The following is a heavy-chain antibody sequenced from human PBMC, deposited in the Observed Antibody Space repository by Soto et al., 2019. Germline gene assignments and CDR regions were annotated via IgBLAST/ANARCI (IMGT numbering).Heavy chain of an antibody. CDR3: ARDDRSVSGVVTLDH. CDR1: GYSFENYA. J-gene: IGHJ4*02. D-gene: IGHD3-3*01. CDR2: TNVGSGNT. V-gene: IGHV1-3*01. Sequence: ASVKVSCKATGYSFENYAVHWVRQAPGQRLEWMGFTNVGSGNTRFSQKFQGRISITRDTSASTVYLDLSSLTSEDTAIYYCARDDRSVSGVVTLDHWGPGTLVTVSS.